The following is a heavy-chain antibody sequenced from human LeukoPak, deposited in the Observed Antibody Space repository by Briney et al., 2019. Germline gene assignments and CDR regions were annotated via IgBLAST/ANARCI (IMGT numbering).Heavy chain of an antibody. V-gene: IGHV3-9*01. CDR1: GFTFDDYA. CDR2: ISWNSGTI. CDR3: AKGSGSPPAFDI. Sequence: ARSLRLSCAASGFTFDDYAMHWVRQAPGKGLEWVSGISWNSGTIGYADSVKGRFTISRDSAKNSLYLQMNSLRAEDSALYYCAKGSGSPPAFDIWGQGTMVTVSS. J-gene: IGHJ3*02. D-gene: IGHD2-15*01.